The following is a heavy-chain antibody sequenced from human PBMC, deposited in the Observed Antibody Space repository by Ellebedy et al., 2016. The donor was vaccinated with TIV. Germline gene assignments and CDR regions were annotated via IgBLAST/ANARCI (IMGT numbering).Heavy chain of an antibody. V-gene: IGHV4-59*08. CDR2: IYYSGRT. D-gene: IGHD3-3*01. CDR1: GGPISSYY. Sequence: MPGGSLRLSCTVSGGPISSYYWTWIRQPPGKGLEWIGYIYYSGRTYYNPSLKSRVTITGDMSKNQFSLKLSSVTAAETAVYYCARLSDFWSGYYFDYWGQGTLVTVSS. J-gene: IGHJ4*02. CDR3: ARLSDFWSGYYFDY.